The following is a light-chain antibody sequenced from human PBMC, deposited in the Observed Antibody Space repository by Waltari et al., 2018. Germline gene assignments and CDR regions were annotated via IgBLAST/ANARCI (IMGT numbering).Light chain of an antibody. J-gene: IGKJ2*01. Sequence: EIVMTQSPASLSVSPWERATLSCRASQSVNNNLAWYQQIPGQAPRLLMYGASTRATGVPARFSGSGSGTEFTLTINNMQSEDFAVYYCQQYNNWPPYTFGQGTKLEIK. CDR2: GAS. V-gene: IGKV3-15*01. CDR3: QQYNNWPPYT. CDR1: QSVNNN.